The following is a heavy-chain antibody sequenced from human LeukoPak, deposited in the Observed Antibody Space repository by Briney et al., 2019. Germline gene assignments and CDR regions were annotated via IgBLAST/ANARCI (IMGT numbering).Heavy chain of an antibody. D-gene: IGHD5-12*01. V-gene: IGHV3-21*04. J-gene: IGHJ4*02. CDR1: GFTFSSYS. CDR2: ISSSSSYI. CDR3: AKDRSGYGGEAYYFDY. Sequence: GGSLRLSCAASGFTFSSYSMNWVRQAPGKGLEWVSSISSSSSYIYYADSVKGRFTISRDNSKNTLYLQMNSLRAEDTAVYYCAKDRSGYGGEAYYFDYWGQGTLVTVSS.